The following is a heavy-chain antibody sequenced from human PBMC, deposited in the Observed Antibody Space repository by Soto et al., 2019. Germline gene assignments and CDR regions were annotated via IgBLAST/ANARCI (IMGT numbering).Heavy chain of an antibody. D-gene: IGHD4-17*01. J-gene: IGHJ4*02. CDR3: ARETESTPNFDY. V-gene: IGHV1-3*01. CDR1: GYTFTRYA. CDR2: INAGTGSA. Sequence: QVQLVQSGAEVKKPGASVRVSCKASGYTFTRYAIHWVRQAPGQRPEWMGWINAGTGSAKYSQKFQGRVTITRDTSASTAYMELSILTSEDTAVYYCARETESTPNFDYWGQGTLVTVSS.